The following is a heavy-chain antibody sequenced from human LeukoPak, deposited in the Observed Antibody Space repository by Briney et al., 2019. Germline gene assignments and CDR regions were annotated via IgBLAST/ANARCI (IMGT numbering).Heavy chain of an antibody. V-gene: IGHV3-21*01. CDR3: ASSYRPNLAQFDY. Sequence: GGSLRLSCAASGFTFSSYSMIWVRQAPGKGLEWVSSISSSSSYIYDADSVKGRFTVSRDNAKNSLYLQMNSLRVEDTAVYYCASSYRPNLAQFDYWGQGILVTVSS. CDR1: GFTFSSYS. D-gene: IGHD3-16*02. J-gene: IGHJ4*02. CDR2: ISSSSSYI.